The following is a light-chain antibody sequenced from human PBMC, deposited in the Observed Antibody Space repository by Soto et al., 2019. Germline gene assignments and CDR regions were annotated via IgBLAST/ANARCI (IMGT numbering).Light chain of an antibody. CDR3: RQVYAFPRT. Sequence: DIQMTQSPSSVSASVGDRITITCRASQDIGGRLAWFQQKPGKAPQYLIQAASILQSGVPSTFSGIGSATEFILSINSRQPEYDASYLGRQVYAFPRTFGLGTKVEI. J-gene: IGKJ1*01. CDR1: QDIGGR. V-gene: IGKV1-12*01. CDR2: AAS.